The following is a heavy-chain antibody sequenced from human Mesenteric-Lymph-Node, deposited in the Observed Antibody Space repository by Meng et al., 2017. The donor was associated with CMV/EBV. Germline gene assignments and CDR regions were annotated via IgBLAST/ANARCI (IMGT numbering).Heavy chain of an antibody. V-gene: IGHV4-34*01. J-gene: IGHJ5*02. CDR1: GGSFSGYY. D-gene: IGHD3-3*01. CDR2: INHRGST. Sequence: SETLSLTCAVYGGSFSGYYWSWIRQPPGKGLEWIGEINHRGSTNYNPSLKSRVTISVDTSKNQFSLKLSSVTAADTAVYYCARRLVRFLEVTPITGGWCDPWGQGTLVTVSS. CDR3: ARRLVRFLEVTPITGGWCDP.